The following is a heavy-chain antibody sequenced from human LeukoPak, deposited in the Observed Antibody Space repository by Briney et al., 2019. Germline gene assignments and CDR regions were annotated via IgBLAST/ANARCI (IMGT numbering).Heavy chain of an antibody. CDR1: GFTFSSYG. V-gene: IGHV3-30*18. J-gene: IGHJ4*02. CDR3: AKDLTYCGGDCRDY. D-gene: IGHD2-21*02. CDR2: ISYDGSNK. Sequence: GRSLRLSCAASGFTFSSYGMHWVRQAPGKGPELEAVISYDGSNKYYADSVKGRFTISRDNSKNTLYLQMNSLRAEDTAVYYCAKDLTYCGGDCRDYWGQGTLVTVSS.